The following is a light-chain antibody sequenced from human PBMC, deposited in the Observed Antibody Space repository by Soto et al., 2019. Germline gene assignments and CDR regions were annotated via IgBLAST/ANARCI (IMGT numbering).Light chain of an antibody. CDR3: CSYAGSSTYV. Sequence: QSALTQPASVSGSPGQSITISCTGPSSDVGGYNLVSWYQQHPGKAPKLMIYEGSKRPSGVSNRFSGSKSGNTASLTISGLQAEDEADYNCCSYAGSSTYVFGSGTKLTVL. CDR2: EGS. J-gene: IGLJ1*01. V-gene: IGLV2-23*01. CDR1: SSDVGGYNL.